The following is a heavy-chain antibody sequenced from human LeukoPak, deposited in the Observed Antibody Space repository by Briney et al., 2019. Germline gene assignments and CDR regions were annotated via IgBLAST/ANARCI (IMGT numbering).Heavy chain of an antibody. CDR3: ARGSWFDAFVI. D-gene: IGHD6-13*01. V-gene: IGHV1-18*01. J-gene: IGHJ3*02. CDR1: GYTFTNSV. CDR2: ISAYNGCK. Sequence: GSVKVSCKASGYTFTNSVISWVRQAPGQGREWMGWISAYNGCKNYIQKFQGKGPMITETSTSPAYMELRSWISDDTAVYYCARGSWFDAFVIWGQGAMVTDSS.